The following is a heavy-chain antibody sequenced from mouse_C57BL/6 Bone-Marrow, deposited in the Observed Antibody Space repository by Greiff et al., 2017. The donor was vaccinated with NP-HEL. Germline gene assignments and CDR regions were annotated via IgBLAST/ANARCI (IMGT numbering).Heavy chain of an antibody. V-gene: IGHV5-4*01. CDR3: ARAGYYGSSYAMDY. CDR2: ISDGGSYT. J-gene: IGHJ4*01. CDR1: GFTFSSYA. D-gene: IGHD1-1*01. Sequence: EVQRVESGGGLVKPGGSLKLSCAASGFTFSSYAMSWVRQTPEKRLAWVATISDGGSYTYYLDIVKGRFTISRDNAKNNLYLQMSHLKSEDTAMYYCARAGYYGSSYAMDYWGQGTSVTVSS.